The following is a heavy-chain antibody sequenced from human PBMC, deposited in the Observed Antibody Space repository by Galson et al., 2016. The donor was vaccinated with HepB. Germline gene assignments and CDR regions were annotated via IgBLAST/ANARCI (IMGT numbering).Heavy chain of an antibody. V-gene: IGHV1-24*01. Sequence: SVKVSCKVSGHPLTELSVHWVRQSPGKGLEWLGGFDPEWLGPLDPEAGEVLYGQMFRARVTMTEDTSTDTSYMELSSLTSEDTAVYYCVTCHRYRGSYGFDHWGQGTLVTVSS. CDR1: GHPLTELS. J-gene: IGHJ4*02. D-gene: IGHD1-26*01. CDR3: VTCHRYRGSYGFDH. CDR2: FDPEWLGPLDPEAGEV.